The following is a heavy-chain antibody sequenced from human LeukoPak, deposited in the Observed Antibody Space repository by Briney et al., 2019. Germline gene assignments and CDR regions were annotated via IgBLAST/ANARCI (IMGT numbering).Heavy chain of an antibody. V-gene: IGHV3-53*01. CDR1: GFTVSSNY. J-gene: IGHJ4*02. CDR3: ARGFYYDSSGSKAYFDY. Sequence: GGSLRLSCAASGFTVSSNYMSWVRQAPGKGLEWVSVIYSGGSTYYADSVKGRFTISRDNSKNTLYLQMNSLRAEDTAVYYCARGFYYDSSGSKAYFDYWGQGTLVTVSS. CDR2: IYSGGST. D-gene: IGHD3-22*01.